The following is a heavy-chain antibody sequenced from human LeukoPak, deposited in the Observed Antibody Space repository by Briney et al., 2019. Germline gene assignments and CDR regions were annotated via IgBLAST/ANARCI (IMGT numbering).Heavy chain of an antibody. V-gene: IGHV4-34*01. CDR2: INHSGST. CDR1: GGSFRGYY. CDR3: ARASALYRRFDP. D-gene: IGHD1-26*01. Sequence: SETLSLTCAVYGGSFRGYYWSWIRQAPGKGLEWIGEINHSGSTNYNPSLKSRVTISVDTSKNQFSLKLSSVTAADTAVYYCARASALYRRFDPWGQGTLVTVSS. J-gene: IGHJ5*02.